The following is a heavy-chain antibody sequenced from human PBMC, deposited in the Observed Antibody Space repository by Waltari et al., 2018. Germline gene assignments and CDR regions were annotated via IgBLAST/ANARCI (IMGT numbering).Heavy chain of an antibody. CDR1: GFTFDAYA. CDR3: AKSYGSGKGHFDY. CDR2: ISWNSGSI. Sequence: EVQLVESGGGLVQPGRSLRLSCAASGFTFDAYAMHWVRQAPGKGLEWGAGISWNSGSIGDADSVKGRFTISRDNAKNALYLQMNSLRAEDMALYYCAKSYGSGKGHFDYWGQGTLVTVSS. D-gene: IGHD3-10*01. V-gene: IGHV3-9*03. J-gene: IGHJ4*02.